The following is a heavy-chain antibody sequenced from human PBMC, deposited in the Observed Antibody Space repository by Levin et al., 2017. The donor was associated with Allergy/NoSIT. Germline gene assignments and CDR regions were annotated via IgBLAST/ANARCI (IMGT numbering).Heavy chain of an antibody. V-gene: IGHV4-61*02. CDR2: IYTSGST. J-gene: IGHJ5*02. D-gene: IGHD3-16*01. Sequence: SCTVSGGSISSGSYYWSWIRQPAGKGLEWIGRIYTSGSTNYNPSLKSRVTISVDTSKNQFSLKLSSVTAADTAVYYCARDGGWFDPWGQGTLVTVSS. CDR3: ARDGGWFDP. CDR1: GGSISSGSYY.